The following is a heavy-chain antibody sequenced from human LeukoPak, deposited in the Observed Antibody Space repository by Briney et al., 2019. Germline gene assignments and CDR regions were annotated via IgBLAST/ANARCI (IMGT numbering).Heavy chain of an antibody. CDR1: GYTFTGYY. V-gene: IGHV1-2*02. D-gene: IGHD2-21*02. CDR3: ARDVHIVVVTANAFDI. CDR2: INPNSGGT. Sequence: ASVKVSCTASGYTFTGYYMHWVRQAPGQGLEWMGWINPNSGGTNYAQKFQGRVTMTRDTSISTAYMELSRLRSDDTAVYYCARDVHIVVVTANAFDIWGQGTMVTVSS. J-gene: IGHJ3*02.